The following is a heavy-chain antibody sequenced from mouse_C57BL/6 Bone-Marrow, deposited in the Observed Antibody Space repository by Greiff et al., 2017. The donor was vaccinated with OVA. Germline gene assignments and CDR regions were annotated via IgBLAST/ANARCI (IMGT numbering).Heavy chain of an antibody. CDR2: IYPGDGDT. Sequence: QVQLQQSGPELVKPGASVKISCKASGYAFSSSWMNWVKQRPGKGLEWIGRIYPGDGDTNYNGKFKGKATLTADKSSSTAYMQLRSLTSEDSAVYFSASRDYYGSSDYYAMDYWGQGTSVTVSS. V-gene: IGHV1-82*01. J-gene: IGHJ4*01. D-gene: IGHD1-1*01. CDR1: GYAFSSSW. CDR3: ASRDYYGSSDYYAMDY.